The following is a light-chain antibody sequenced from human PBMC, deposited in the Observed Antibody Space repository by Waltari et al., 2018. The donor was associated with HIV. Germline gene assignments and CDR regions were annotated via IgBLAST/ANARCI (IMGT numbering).Light chain of an antibody. CDR1: SSDIGAYAY. V-gene: IGLV2-11*01. Sequence: HSALTQPRSVSGSPGQSATISCTGTSSDIGAYAYVSRFQKFPGRAPKLLIFDVNKRPSGVPDLFSGFKSGDTASLTITGLQPDDESDYFCSSYGGVASYLIFGGGTTLTVL. CDR3: SSYGGVASYLI. CDR2: DVN. J-gene: IGLJ2*01.